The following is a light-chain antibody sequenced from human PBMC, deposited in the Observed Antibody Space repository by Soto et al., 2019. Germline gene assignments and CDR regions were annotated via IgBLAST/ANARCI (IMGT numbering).Light chain of an antibody. CDR1: QSVSDY. CDR2: DAS. V-gene: IGKV3-11*01. Sequence: ETVLTRSPARLSLSPGERATLSGGAGQSVSDYLAWYQQKPGQPPRLLFFDASNRVTGVPARFSAGGSGTDFTLIISNLEPEDFAVYYCQQRVNWPPTFGGGTKVDIK. J-gene: IGKJ4*01. CDR3: QQRVNWPPT.